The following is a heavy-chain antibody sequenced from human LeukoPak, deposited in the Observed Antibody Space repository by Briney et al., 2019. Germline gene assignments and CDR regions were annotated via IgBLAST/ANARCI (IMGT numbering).Heavy chain of an antibody. CDR2: IYPRDGST. Sequence: ASVKVSCTVSGYSFTSNYIHWVRQAPGQGLEWMGMIYPRDGSTSYAQRFQDRVTVTRDTSTSTVHMELSGLRSEDTAVYYCARDQEGFDYRGQGTLVTVSS. J-gene: IGHJ4*02. V-gene: IGHV1-46*01. CDR3: ARDQEGFDY. CDR1: GYSFTSNY.